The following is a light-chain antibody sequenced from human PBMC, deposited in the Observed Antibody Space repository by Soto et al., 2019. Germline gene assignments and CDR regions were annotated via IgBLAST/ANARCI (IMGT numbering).Light chain of an antibody. V-gene: IGKV1-5*03. J-gene: IGKJ5*01. CDR3: QQYYDTPIT. Sequence: DIQMTQSPSTLSASVGDRVTITCRASQSISSWLAWYQQKPGKAPKLLIYKASSLESGVPSRFSGSGSGTEFTLTISSLQPDDVAVYSCQQYYDTPITFGQGTRLEIK. CDR2: KAS. CDR1: QSISSW.